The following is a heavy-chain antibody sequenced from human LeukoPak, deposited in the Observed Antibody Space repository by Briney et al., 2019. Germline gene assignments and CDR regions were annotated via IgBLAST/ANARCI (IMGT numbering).Heavy chain of an antibody. CDR1: GGSISSYY. J-gene: IGHJ4*02. Sequence: SETLSLTCTVSGGSISSYYWSWIRQPPGKGLEWIGYIYTSGSTNHNPSLKSRVTISVDTSKNQFSLKLSSVTAADTAVYYCARHAFSSSWFGYWGQGTLVTVSS. V-gene: IGHV4-4*09. CDR3: ARHAFSSSWFGY. CDR2: IYTSGST. D-gene: IGHD6-13*01.